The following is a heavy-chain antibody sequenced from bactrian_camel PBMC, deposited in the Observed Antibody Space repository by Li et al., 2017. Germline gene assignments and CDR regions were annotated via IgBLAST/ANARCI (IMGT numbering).Heavy chain of an antibody. CDR1: GYYS. Sequence: QLVESGGGSVQAGGSLRLSCAVSGYYSMGWFRQAPGKEREGVAALSTDGSKILYADSVKGRFTISQDNAKNTIYLQMNSLKPEDTAIYYCAAGGVCSGQNPQYWGQGTQVTVS. CDR3: AAGGVCSGQNPQY. V-gene: IGHV3-3*01. D-gene: IGHD3*01. CDR2: LSTDGSKI. J-gene: IGHJ4*01.